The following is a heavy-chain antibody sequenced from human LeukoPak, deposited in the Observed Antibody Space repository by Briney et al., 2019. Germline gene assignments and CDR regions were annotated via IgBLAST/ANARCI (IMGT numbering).Heavy chain of an antibody. V-gene: IGHV3-23*01. J-gene: IGHJ4*02. CDR1: GFTFSSYA. Sequence: GGSLRLSCAASGFTFSSYAMSWVRQAPGKGLEWVSTISGSGGSTYYADSVKGRFTISRDNSKNTLYLQMNSLRAEDTAVYYCAKDWIRVGYCSGGSCSGDYWGQGTLVTVSS. D-gene: IGHD2-15*01. CDR3: AKDWIRVGYCSGGSCSGDY. CDR2: ISGSGGST.